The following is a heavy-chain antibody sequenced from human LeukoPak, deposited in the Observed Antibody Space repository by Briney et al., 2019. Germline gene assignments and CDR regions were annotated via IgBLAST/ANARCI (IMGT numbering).Heavy chain of an antibody. CDR1: SGSISSSSYS. CDR2: VSHSGSI. J-gene: IGHJ4*02. V-gene: IGHV4-39*01. CDR3: WAIVTTIKLDF. D-gene: IGHD5-12*01. Sequence: PSETLSLTCTVSSGSISSSSYSWGWIRQPPGKGLEWIGSVSHSGSINYDPSLKNRVTISVDTSKNQFSLKLSSVTAADTAVYYCWAIVTTIKLDFWGQGTLVTVSS.